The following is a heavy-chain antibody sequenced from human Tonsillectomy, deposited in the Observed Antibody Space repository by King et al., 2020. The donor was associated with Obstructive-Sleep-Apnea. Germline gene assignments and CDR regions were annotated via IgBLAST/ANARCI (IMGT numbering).Heavy chain of an antibody. CDR3: ARCPKDFWSGYPYNWFDP. V-gene: IGHV4-31*03. Sequence: HVQLQESGPGLVKPSQTLSLTCTVSGGSISSGGYYWSWIRQHPGKGLEWIGYIYYSGSTYYNPSLKSRVTISVDTSKNQFSLKLSSVTAADTAVYYCARCPKDFWSGYPYNWFDPWGQGTLVTVSS. D-gene: IGHD3-3*01. CDR2: IYYSGST. CDR1: GGSISSGGYY. J-gene: IGHJ5*02.